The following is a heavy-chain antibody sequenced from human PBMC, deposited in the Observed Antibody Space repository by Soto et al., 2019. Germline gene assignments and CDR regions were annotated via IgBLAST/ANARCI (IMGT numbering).Heavy chain of an antibody. CDR2: IYYSGST. D-gene: IGHD3-16*02. CDR1: GGSISGHY. V-gene: IGHV4-59*11. Sequence: PSETLSLTCNVSGGSISGHYWSWVRQTPGKGLEWIGYIYYSGSTNYNPSLKSRVTISVDTSKNQFSLKLSSVTAADTAVYYCARDRAQFTFGGVIPNWFDPWGQGTLVTVSS. J-gene: IGHJ5*02. CDR3: ARDRAQFTFGGVIPNWFDP.